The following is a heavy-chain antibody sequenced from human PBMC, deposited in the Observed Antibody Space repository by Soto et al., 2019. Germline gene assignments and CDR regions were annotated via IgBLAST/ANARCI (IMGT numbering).Heavy chain of an antibody. J-gene: IGHJ5*02. Sequence: GESLKISCTGVGYSFTSYWIGWVRQMPGKGLEWMGIIYPGDSDTRYSPSFQGQVTISADKSITTAYLQWSSLKASDTAMYYCARGYCTTTVCDPWFDPWGQGTLVTVSS. CDR2: IYPGDSDT. D-gene: IGHD2-8*01. CDR1: GYSFTSYW. V-gene: IGHV5-51*01. CDR3: ARGYCTTTVCDPWFDP.